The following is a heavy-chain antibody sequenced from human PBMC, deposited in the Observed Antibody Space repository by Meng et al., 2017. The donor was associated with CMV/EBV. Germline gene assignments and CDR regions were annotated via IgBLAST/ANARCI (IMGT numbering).Heavy chain of an antibody. Sequence: GESLKISCAASGFTFSSYAMHWVRQAPGKGLEWVAVISYDGSNKYYEDSVKGRFTISRDKAKKTLYLQMSSLRAEDTACYYCARDFPYDDILTAYFSVDSFDIWGQGKMVTVSS. CDR1: GFTFSSYA. D-gene: IGHD3-9*01. V-gene: IGHV3-30*04. J-gene: IGHJ3*02. CDR3: ARDFPYDDILTAYFSVDSFDI. CDR2: ISYDGSNK.